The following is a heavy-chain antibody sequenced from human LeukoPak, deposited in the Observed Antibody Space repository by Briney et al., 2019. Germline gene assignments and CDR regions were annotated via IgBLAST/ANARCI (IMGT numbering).Heavy chain of an antibody. CDR3: AYPILLAASGVPVDC. D-gene: IGHD6-13*01. J-gene: IGHJ1*01. CDR1: GFTFTSYG. Sequence: SGGSLRPSCAAAGFTFTSYGMRWVRQAPGKGLEWVAFIRYDGSNKYYADSVEGRFTISRDNSKNTLYLQLNSLRAEDTAVYYCAYPILLAASGVPVDCWGQGNLVTVSS. CDR2: IRYDGSNK. V-gene: IGHV3-30*02.